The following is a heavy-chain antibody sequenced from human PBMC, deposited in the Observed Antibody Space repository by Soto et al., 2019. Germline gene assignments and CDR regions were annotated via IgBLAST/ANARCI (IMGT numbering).Heavy chain of an antibody. CDR1: GFTFSSYG. Sequence: GGSLRLSCAASGFTFSSYGMHWVCQAPGKGLEWVAVIWYDGSNKYYADSVKGRFTISRDNSKNTLYLQMNSLRAEDTAVYYCARGRGQVAAAGLYYYYYGMDVWGQGTTVTVSS. CDR2: IWYDGSNK. D-gene: IGHD6-13*01. J-gene: IGHJ6*02. V-gene: IGHV3-33*01. CDR3: ARGRGQVAAAGLYYYYYGMDV.